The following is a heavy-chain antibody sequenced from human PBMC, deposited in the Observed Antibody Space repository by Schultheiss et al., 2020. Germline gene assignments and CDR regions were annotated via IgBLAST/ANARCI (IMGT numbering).Heavy chain of an antibody. CDR1: GFTFSSYA. D-gene: IGHD5-18*01. CDR2: ISSSSTI. J-gene: IGHJ4*02. CDR3: ARDLSPLWLQGDFDY. V-gene: IGHV3-69-1*01. Sequence: GGSLRLSCAASGFTFSSYAMSWVRQAPGKGLEWVSSISSSSTIYYADSVKGRFTISRDNSKNTLYLQMNSLRAEDTAVYYCARDLSPLWLQGDFDYWGQGTLVTVSS.